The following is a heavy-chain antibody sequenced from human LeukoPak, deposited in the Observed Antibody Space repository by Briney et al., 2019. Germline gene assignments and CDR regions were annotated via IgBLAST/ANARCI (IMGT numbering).Heavy chain of an antibody. V-gene: IGHV3-7*03. J-gene: IGHJ6*02. CDR2: IKQDGSEK. D-gene: IGHD2-15*01. CDR3: VKDLGSAITSALALDV. CDR1: GFTFSNFW. Sequence: PGGSLRLSCAASGFTFSNFWMGWVRQAPGKGLEWVANIKQDGSEKRYVDPVKGRFTISRDNRKNLLHLQMDSLRPDDSAVYYCVKDLGSAITSALALDVWGQGTTVTVSS.